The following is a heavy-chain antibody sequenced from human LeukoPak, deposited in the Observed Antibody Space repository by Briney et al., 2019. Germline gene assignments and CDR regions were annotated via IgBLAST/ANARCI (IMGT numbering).Heavy chain of an antibody. Sequence: GGSLRLSCAASGFTFSSYDIHWVRQASGKGLEWVSVIGTAGATFYAGSVKGRFTISRDNSKNTLYLQMNSLRAEDTAVYYCAKDPRRYSRTGGYFDYWGQGTLVTVSS. CDR1: GFTFSSYD. CDR3: AKDPRRYSRTGGYFDY. V-gene: IGHV3-13*01. D-gene: IGHD6-13*01. J-gene: IGHJ4*02. CDR2: IGTAGAT.